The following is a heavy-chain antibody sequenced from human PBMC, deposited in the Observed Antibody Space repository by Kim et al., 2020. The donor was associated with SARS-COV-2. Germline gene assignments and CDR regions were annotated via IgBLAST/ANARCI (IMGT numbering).Heavy chain of an antibody. J-gene: IGHJ4*02. V-gene: IGHV3-53*01. Sequence: GGSLRLSCAASGFNIRNNYMSWVRQAPGTGLEWVSVTYTDGTTYYADSVKGRFTISRQNSRNTVYLQMNSLRADDTALSYCVRGILYRYFFDSWGQGTLV. CDR3: VRGILYRYFFDS. CDR2: TYTDGTT. CDR1: GFNIRNNY. D-gene: IGHD4-4*01.